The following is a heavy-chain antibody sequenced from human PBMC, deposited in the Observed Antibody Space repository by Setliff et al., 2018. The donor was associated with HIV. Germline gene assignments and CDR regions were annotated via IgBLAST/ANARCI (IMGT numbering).Heavy chain of an antibody. Sequence: GGSLRLSCAASGFTFSSYSMNWVRQAPGKGLEWVSYISSSSSTIYYADSVRGRFAISRDNAKNSMYLQMNSLRAEDTAVYYCARTASYGNSWYHWFDPWGQGTLVTVSS. CDR1: GFTFSSYS. V-gene: IGHV3-48*01. D-gene: IGHD6-13*01. CDR3: ARTASYGNSWYHWFDP. J-gene: IGHJ5*02. CDR2: ISSSSSTI.